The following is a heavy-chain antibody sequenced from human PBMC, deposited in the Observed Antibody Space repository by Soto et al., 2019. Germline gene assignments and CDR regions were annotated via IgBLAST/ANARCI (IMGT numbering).Heavy chain of an antibody. CDR2: INHSGST. D-gene: IGHD2-15*01. V-gene: IGHV4-34*01. CDR3: ARRNTPLTPSDAFDI. Sequence: QVQLQQWGAGLLKPSETLSLTCAVYGGSFSGYYWSWIRQPPGKGLEWIGEINHSGSTNYNPSLKSRVTISVDTSKNQFSLKLSSVTAADTAVYYCARRNTPLTPSDAFDIWGQGTMVTVSS. CDR1: GGSFSGYY. J-gene: IGHJ3*02.